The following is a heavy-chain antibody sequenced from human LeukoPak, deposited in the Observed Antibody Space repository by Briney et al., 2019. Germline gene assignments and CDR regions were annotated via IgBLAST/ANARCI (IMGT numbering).Heavy chain of an antibody. J-gene: IGHJ4*02. D-gene: IGHD1-26*01. Sequence: SETLSLTCTVSGYSISSGYYWGWLRQPPGKWLEWIGSIYHSGSTYYNPSLKSRVTISVDTSKNQFSLKLSSVTAADTAVYYCARVRIVGAMVFDYWGQGTLVTVSS. CDR1: GYSISSGYY. CDR2: IYHSGST. V-gene: IGHV4-38-2*02. CDR3: ARVRIVGAMVFDY.